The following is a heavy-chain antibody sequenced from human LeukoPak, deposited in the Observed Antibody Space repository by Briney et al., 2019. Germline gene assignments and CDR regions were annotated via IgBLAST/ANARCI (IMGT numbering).Heavy chain of an antibody. J-gene: IGHJ4*02. CDR3: ARVTTEADPGFDY. CDR2: IKQDGSEK. Sequence: GGSLRLSCAASGFTFSSYWVSWVRQAPGKGLEWVANIKQDGSEKYYVDSVKGRFTISRDNAKNSLYLQMNSLRAEDTAVYYCARVTTEADPGFDYWGQGTLVTVSS. V-gene: IGHV3-7*01. D-gene: IGHD1/OR15-1a*01. CDR1: GFTFSSYW.